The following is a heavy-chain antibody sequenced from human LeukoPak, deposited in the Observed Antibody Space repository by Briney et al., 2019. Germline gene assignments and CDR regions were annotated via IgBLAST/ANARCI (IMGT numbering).Heavy chain of an antibody. J-gene: IGHJ5*02. V-gene: IGHV3-48*03. D-gene: IGHD5-12*01. CDR1: GFTFSSYA. Sequence: AGGSLRLSCAASGFTFSSYAMNWVRQAPGKGLEWVSYISSSGSTIYYADSVKGRFTISRDNAKNSLYLQMNSLRAEDTAVYYCARVASGYDGDWFDPWGQGTLVTVSS. CDR3: ARVASGYDGDWFDP. CDR2: ISSSGSTI.